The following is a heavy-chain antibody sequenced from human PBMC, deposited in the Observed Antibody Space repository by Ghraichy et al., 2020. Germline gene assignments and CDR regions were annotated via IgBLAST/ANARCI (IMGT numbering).Heavy chain of an antibody. CDR3: ARLQYYDRSGYYKYYFDY. CDR1: GGSISSSSYY. J-gene: IGHJ4*02. V-gene: IGHV4-39*01. D-gene: IGHD3-22*01. Sequence: SETLSLTYTVSGGSISSSSYYWGWIRQPPGKGLEWIGSIYYSGSTYYNPSLKSRVTISVDTSKNQFSLKLSSVTAADTAVYYCARLQYYDRSGYYKYYFDYWGQGTLVTVSS. CDR2: IYYSGST.